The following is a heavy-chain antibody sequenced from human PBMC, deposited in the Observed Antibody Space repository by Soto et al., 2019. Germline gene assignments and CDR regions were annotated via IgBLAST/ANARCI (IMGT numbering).Heavy chain of an antibody. CDR2: IYTSGST. V-gene: IGHV4-4*07. Sequence: PSETLSLTCTVSVGSISSYYWSWIRQPAGKGLEWIGRIYTSGSTNYNPSLKSRGTMSVDTSKNQFSLKLTSVTAADTAVYYCARAGGYEVRGKNWFDPGGQGTLVTVSS. D-gene: IGHD5-12*01. CDR1: VGSISSYY. J-gene: IGHJ5*02. CDR3: ARAGGYEVRGKNWFDP.